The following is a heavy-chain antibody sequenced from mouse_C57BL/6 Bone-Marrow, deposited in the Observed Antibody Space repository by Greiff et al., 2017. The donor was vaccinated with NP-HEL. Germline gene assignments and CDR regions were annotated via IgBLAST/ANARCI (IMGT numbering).Heavy chain of an antibody. CDR3: ARYMTAVVATGRYFDV. Sequence: EVKVVESGGGLVKPGGSLKLSCAASGFTFSDYGMHWVRQAPEKGLEWVAYISSGSSTIYYAETVKGRFTISRDNANNTLFLQMTSLRSEATAMYDCARYMTAVVATGRYFDVWGTGTTVTVSS. J-gene: IGHJ1*03. CDR1: GFTFSDYG. D-gene: IGHD1-1*01. CDR2: ISSGSSTI. V-gene: IGHV5-17*01.